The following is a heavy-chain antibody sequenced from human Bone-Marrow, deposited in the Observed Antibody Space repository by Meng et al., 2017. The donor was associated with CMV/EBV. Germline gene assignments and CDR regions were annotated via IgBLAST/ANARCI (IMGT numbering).Heavy chain of an antibody. CDR3: ARQIGYGSGYYYFDY. D-gene: IGHD3-22*01. V-gene: IGHV4-39*01. CDR1: GGPISSSSYY. Sequence: SETLSLTCPVSGGPISSSSYYWGWIRQPPGKGLEWIGSIYYSRSTYYNPSLKSRVTISVDTSKNQFSLKLSSVTAADTAVYYCARQIGYGSGYYYFDYWGQGTLVTVSS. CDR2: IYYSRST. J-gene: IGHJ4*02.